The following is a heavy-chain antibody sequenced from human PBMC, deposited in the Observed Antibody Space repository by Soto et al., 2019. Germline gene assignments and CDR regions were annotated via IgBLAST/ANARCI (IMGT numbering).Heavy chain of an antibody. D-gene: IGHD3-9*01. CDR1: RFTFNRYW. CDR2: INQGGTEK. CDR3: ARINDWLHYFDY. V-gene: IGHV3-7*01. J-gene: IGHJ4*02. Sequence: DVQLVESGGGLVQPGGSLRLSCAASRFTFNRYWMSWVRQAPGKGLEWVANINQGGTEKYYVDSVKGRFTISRDNAKNTLYLQMNSLRAEDSAVFYCARINDWLHYFDYWGQRTLVTVSS.